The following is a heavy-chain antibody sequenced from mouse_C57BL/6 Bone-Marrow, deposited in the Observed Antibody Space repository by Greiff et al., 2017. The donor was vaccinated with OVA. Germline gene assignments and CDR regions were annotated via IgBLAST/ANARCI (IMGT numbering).Heavy chain of an antibody. CDR1: GLTFNTHA. V-gene: IGHV10-3*01. CDR2: IRSKSSNYAT. D-gene: IGHD1-1*01. CDR3: VREGAHYGSPYFDY. J-gene: IGHJ2*01. Sequence: GGGLVQPKGSLKLSCAASGLTFNTHAMHWVRQAPGTGVEWVARIRSKSSNYATYYAVSVKDRVTISSDDSQSMLYLQMNNLKTEDTAMYYCVREGAHYGSPYFDYWGQGTTLTVSS.